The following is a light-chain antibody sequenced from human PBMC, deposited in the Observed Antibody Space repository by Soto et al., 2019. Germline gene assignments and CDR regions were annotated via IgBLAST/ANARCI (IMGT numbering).Light chain of an antibody. J-gene: IGKJ1*01. CDR1: QIFFGNY. CDR2: ESS. CDR3: HKYGNSPWT. V-gene: IGKV3-20*01. Sequence: IVLTQSPCTLSLFPLYIATLSCMSSQIFFGNYLACFQKKPGQAPSLIIYESSTSSTCIPDIIIGSGSGTDFALXXSXLEPEDFAVYYCHKYGNSPWTLGQGTKV.